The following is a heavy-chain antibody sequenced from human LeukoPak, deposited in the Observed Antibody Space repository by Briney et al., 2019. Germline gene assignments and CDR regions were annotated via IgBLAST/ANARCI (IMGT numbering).Heavy chain of an antibody. Sequence: SVKVSCKASGGTFSSYAISWVRQAPGQGLEWMGGIIPIFGTANYAQKFQGRVTITTDESTSTAYMELSSLRSEDTAVYYCARDRDGGSCYDYWGQGTLVTVSS. J-gene: IGHJ4*02. V-gene: IGHV1-69*05. CDR3: ARDRDGGSCYDY. D-gene: IGHD2-15*01. CDR2: IIPIFGTA. CDR1: GGTFSSYA.